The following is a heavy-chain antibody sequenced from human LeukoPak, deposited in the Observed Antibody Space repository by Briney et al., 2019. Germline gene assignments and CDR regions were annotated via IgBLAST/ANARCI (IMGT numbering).Heavy chain of an antibody. CDR2: ISSSSSSM. CDR3: ARSSMVRGVMDFYYFDY. D-gene: IGHD3-10*01. CDR1: GFTFNSYS. V-gene: IGHV3-21*01. J-gene: IGHJ4*02. Sequence: GGSLRLSCAASGFTFNSYSMNWVRQAPGKGLEWVSSISSSSSSMYYADSVRGRFTISRGNAKDSLYLQMNSLRAEDTAVYYCARSSMVRGVMDFYYFDYWGQGTLVTVSS.